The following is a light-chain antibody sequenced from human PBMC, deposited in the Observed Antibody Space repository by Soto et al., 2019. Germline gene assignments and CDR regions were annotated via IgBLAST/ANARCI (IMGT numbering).Light chain of an antibody. CDR2: DAS. J-gene: IGKJ5*01. CDR1: QSVSSY. V-gene: IGKV3-11*01. Sequence: EIVLTQSPGTLPLSPAVRATLSCRPSQSVSSYLAWYQQKPGQAPRLLIYDASNRATGIPARFSGTGSGTDFTLTINNLEPEDFAVYYCQVRTNWSIAFGRGTRLEIK. CDR3: QVRTNWSIA.